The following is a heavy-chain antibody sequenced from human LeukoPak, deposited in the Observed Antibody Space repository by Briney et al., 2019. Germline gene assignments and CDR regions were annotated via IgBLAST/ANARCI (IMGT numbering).Heavy chain of an antibody. CDR3: ARENFVAVAGTGAYYYYYMDV. J-gene: IGHJ6*03. D-gene: IGHD6-19*01. Sequence: GGSLTLSCAASGFTFSNYAMSWVRQAPGKGLEGVSAISGGGGSTYYADSVKGRFTISRDHAKNSLYLQMNSLRAEDTAVYYCARENFVAVAGTGAYYYYYMDVWGKGTTVTVSS. CDR1: GFTFSNYA. V-gene: IGHV3-23*01. CDR2: ISGGGGST.